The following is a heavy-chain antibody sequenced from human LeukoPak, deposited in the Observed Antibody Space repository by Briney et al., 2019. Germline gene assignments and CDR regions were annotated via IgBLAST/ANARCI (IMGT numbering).Heavy chain of an antibody. CDR3: ASGQLYYDSSGYTFDY. V-gene: IGHV4-61*01. Sequence: PSETLSLTCTVSGGSVSSGSYYWSWIRQPPGKGLEWIGYIYYSGSTNYNPSLKSRVTISVDTSKNQFSLKLSSVTAADTAVYYCASGQLYYDSSGYTFDYWGQGTLVTVSS. CDR2: IYYSGST. J-gene: IGHJ4*02. CDR1: GGSVSSGSYY. D-gene: IGHD3-22*01.